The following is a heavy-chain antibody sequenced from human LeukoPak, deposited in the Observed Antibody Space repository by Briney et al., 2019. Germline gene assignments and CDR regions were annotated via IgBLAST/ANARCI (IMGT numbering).Heavy chain of an antibody. CDR2: IWYDGSNK. CDR3: ARDLSPYYSSGCDY. J-gene: IGHJ4*02. V-gene: IGHV3-33*01. CDR1: GFTFSTHG. Sequence: GRPLRLSCAASGFTFSTHGMHWVRQAPGKGLEWVAVIWYDGSNKYYADSVKGRFTISRDNSKNTLYLQMNSLRAEDTAVYYCARDLSPYYSSGCDYWGQGTLVTVSS. D-gene: IGHD6-19*01.